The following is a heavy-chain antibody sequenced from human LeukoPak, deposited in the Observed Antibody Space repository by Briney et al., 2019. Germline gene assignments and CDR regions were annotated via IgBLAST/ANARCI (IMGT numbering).Heavy chain of an antibody. CDR1: GGSISSSSYF. J-gene: IGHJ6*03. V-gene: IGHV4-39*01. CDR2: VHYSGST. CDR3: ARQLYVSGSYYAPMDV. D-gene: IGHD3-10*01. Sequence: PSETLSLTCSVSGGSISSSSYFWGWICQPPGKGLEWIASVHYSGSTYYNPSLKSRVTISVDTSKNQFSLKLSSVTAADTAVYFCARQLYVSGSYYAPMDVWGKGTTVTISS.